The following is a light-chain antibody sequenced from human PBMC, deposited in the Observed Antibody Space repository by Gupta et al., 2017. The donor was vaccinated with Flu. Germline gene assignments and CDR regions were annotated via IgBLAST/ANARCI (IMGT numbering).Light chain of an antibody. CDR1: QSISSY. J-gene: IGKJ3*01. CDR3: QQHYSDHLFT. Sequence: DLQMTQSPSSLSASVGDRVTITCRASQSISSYLNWYQQKPRKAPKLLIYAASSWQRGVPSRFSGSGCGKNCTLTISSRQPEDFAAYYCQQHYSDHLFTFGHGTKVDIK. V-gene: IGKV1-39*01. CDR2: AAS.